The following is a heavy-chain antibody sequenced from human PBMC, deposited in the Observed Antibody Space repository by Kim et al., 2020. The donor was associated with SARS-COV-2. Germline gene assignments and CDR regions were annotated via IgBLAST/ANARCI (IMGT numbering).Heavy chain of an antibody. CDR2: ISSGSSDI. Sequence: GGSLRLSCAASEFTFSSYSMSWVRQAPVKGLEWVSSISSGSSDIHYADSVKGRFTISRDANKSLYHQLNSLRGEDTADDYCSGIACPGHKSGWHPDYFYYSAMDVWGQGTTVTLPS. CDR3: SGIACPGHKSGWHPDYFYYSAMDV. J-gene: IGHJ6*02. V-gene: IGHV3-21*01. D-gene: IGHD6-19*01. CDR1: EFTFSSYS.